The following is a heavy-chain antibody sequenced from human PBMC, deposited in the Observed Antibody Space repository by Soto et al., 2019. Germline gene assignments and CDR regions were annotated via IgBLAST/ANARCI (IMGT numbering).Heavy chain of an antibody. CDR2: IIPTFGTA. V-gene: IGHV1-69*12. CDR3: ARDTAVAGISIFGY. Sequence: QVQLVQSGAEVKKPGSSVKVSCKASGGTFSSYAISWVRQAPGQGLEWMGGIIPTFGTANYAQKFQGRVTITADESTSTAYIELSSPRSEATAVYFCARDTAVAGISIFGYWGQGTLVSVPS. D-gene: IGHD6-19*01. CDR1: GGTFSSYA. J-gene: IGHJ4*02.